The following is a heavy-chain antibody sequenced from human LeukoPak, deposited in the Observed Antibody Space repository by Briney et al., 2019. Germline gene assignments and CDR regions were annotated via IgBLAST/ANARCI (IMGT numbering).Heavy chain of an antibody. CDR2: IRSKAYGGTT. CDR3: TRDLEVVTVTIPYDY. Sequence: GGSLRLSCTASGFTFGDYAMSWFRQAPGKGLEWVGFIRSKAYGGTTEYAASVKGRFTISRDDSKSIAYLQMNSLKTEDTAVYYCTRDLEVVTVTIPYDYWGQGTLVTVSS. D-gene: IGHD4-17*01. J-gene: IGHJ4*02. CDR1: GFTFGDYA. V-gene: IGHV3-49*03.